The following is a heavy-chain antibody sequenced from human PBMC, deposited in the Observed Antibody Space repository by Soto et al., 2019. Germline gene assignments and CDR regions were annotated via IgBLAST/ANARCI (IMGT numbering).Heavy chain of an antibody. Sequence: GASVKASCKVSGYTLTELSMHWVRQAPGKGLEWMGGVDPEDGETIYAQKFQGRVTMTEDISTDTAYMELSSLRSEDTAVYYCATEGGGSGSYPGPGYFDYWGQGTLVTVSS. J-gene: IGHJ4*02. CDR3: ATEGGGSGSYPGPGYFDY. D-gene: IGHD1-26*01. CDR2: VDPEDGET. CDR1: GYTLTELS. V-gene: IGHV1-24*01.